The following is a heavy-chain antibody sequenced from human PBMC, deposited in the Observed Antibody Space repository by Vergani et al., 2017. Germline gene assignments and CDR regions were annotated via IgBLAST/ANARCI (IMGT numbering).Heavy chain of an antibody. V-gene: IGHV3-48*01. D-gene: IGHD6-19*01. J-gene: IGHJ4*02. Sequence: EVQLVESGGGLVQPGGSLRLSCAASGFTLSSYSMNWVRQAPGKGLEWVSYISSSSSTIYYADSVKGRFTISRDNAKNSLYLQMNSLRAEDTAVYYCASSSGWYKSYYFDYWGQGTLVTVSS. CDR3: ASSSGWYKSYYFDY. CDR2: ISSSSSTI. CDR1: GFTLSSYS.